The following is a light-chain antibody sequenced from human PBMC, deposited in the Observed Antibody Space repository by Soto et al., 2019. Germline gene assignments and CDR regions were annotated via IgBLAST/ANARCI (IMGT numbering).Light chain of an antibody. J-gene: IGLJ3*02. CDR3: CSFAGSYTFWV. Sequence: QSVLTQPRSVSGSPGQSVTISCTGTGSDVGDYNYVSWYQQYPGKAPKLVIYDVSKRPSGVPDRFSGSKSGNTASLTISGLQAEDEADYYCCSFAGSYTFWVFGGGTKLTVL. V-gene: IGLV2-11*01. CDR2: DVS. CDR1: GSDVGDYNY.